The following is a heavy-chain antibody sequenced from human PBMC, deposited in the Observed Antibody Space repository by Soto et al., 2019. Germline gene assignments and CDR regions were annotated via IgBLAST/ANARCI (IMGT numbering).Heavy chain of an antibody. Sequence: SETLSLTCAVSGGSISSDGSSWCWIRQPPGKGLEWIGYIYYSGSTNYNPSLKSRVTISVDTSKNQFSLKLSSVTAADTAVYYCASAPRGNYGYPSYYDYGGQATLVTVPQ. CDR3: ASAPRGNYGYPSYYDY. CDR2: IYYSGST. D-gene: IGHD3-10*01. CDR1: GGSISSDGSS. V-gene: IGHV4-61*08. J-gene: IGHJ4*01.